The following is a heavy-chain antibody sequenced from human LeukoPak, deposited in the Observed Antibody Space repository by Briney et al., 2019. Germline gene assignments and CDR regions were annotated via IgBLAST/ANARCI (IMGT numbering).Heavy chain of an antibody. CDR3: ARAYCSGGSCFSRGNFDY. D-gene: IGHD2-15*01. CDR2: IYYSGST. J-gene: IGHJ4*02. CDR1: GGSISGYY. Sequence: SETLSLTCTVSGGSISGYYWSWIRQPPGKGLEWIGYIYYSGSTSYNPSLKSRVTMSLDSSKNQLSLMMSSVTAADTAVYFCARAYCSGGSCFSRGNFDYWGQGALVTVSS. V-gene: IGHV4-59*08.